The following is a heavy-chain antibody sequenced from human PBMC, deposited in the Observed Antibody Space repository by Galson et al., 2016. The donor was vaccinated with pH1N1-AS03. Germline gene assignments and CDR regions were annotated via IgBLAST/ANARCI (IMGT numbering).Heavy chain of an antibody. Sequence: SVKVSCKASGGTFTSHAVSWMRQAPGQGLEWMGGIIVLVGATNYAQKFQGRVTISADESTSTTYMEVASLTSEDTAVYYRGRGGVSGGYIDYWGQGTLVTVSS. V-gene: IGHV1-69*13. CDR2: IIVLVGAT. D-gene: IGHD3-16*01. CDR3: GRGGVSGGYIDY. CDR1: GGTFTSHA. J-gene: IGHJ4*02.